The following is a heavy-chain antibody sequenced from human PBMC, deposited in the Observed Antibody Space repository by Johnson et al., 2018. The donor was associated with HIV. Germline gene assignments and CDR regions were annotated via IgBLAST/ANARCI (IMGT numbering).Heavy chain of an antibody. D-gene: IGHD6-13*01. CDR1: GFTFSSYG. J-gene: IGHJ3*02. Sequence: QVQLVESGGGVVQPGGSLRLSCAASGFTFSSYGMHWVRQAPGKGLEWVAFIRSDGSNEYYADSVKGRFTISRDNSKNTLYLQMNSLRAEDTAVYYCARDQSSSWPGDAFDIWGQGTLVTVSS. V-gene: IGHV3-30*02. CDR2: IRSDGSNE. CDR3: ARDQSSSWPGDAFDI.